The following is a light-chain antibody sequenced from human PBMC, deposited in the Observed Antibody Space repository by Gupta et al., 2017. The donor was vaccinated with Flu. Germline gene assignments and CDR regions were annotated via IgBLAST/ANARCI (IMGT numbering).Light chain of an antibody. V-gene: IGLV2-14*01. CDR2: EVN. Sequence: QSALTQPASVSGTPGQSITISCTGTRSDIGAYNYVSWYQQYPDRAPKMLLYEVNKWPSGAASRFSGSRSGNTAYLTISGLQVEDEAFYHCSAYTTSNSWVFGGGTKVSVL. CDR3: SAYTTSNSWV. CDR1: RSDIGAYNY. J-gene: IGLJ3*02.